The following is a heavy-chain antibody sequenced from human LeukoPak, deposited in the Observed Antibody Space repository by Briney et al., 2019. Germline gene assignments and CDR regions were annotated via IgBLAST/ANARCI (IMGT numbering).Heavy chain of an antibody. V-gene: IGHV4-59*01. D-gene: IGHD3-16*01. CDR3: ARGLTDFDY. CDR1: GGSISSKY. CDR2: INYSGST. Sequence: SETLSLTCTVSGGSISSKYWSWIWQPPGKGLEWIGYINYSGSTNYNPSLKSRVTISVDTSKNQFSLKLSSVTAADTAVYYCARGLTDFDYWGQGTLVTVSS. J-gene: IGHJ4*02.